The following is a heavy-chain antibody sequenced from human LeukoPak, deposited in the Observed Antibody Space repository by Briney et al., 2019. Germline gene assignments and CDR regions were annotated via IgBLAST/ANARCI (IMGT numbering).Heavy chain of an antibody. Sequence: GGSLRLSCAASGFTFSSYAMHRVRQAPGKGLEWVAVISYDGSNKYYADSVKGRFTISRDNSKNTLYLQMNSLRAEDTAVYYCARSDGSNWYGGDDYWGQGTLVTVSS. J-gene: IGHJ4*02. CDR3: ARSDGSNWYGGDDY. CDR2: ISYDGSNK. D-gene: IGHD6-13*01. V-gene: IGHV3-30-3*01. CDR1: GFTFSSYA.